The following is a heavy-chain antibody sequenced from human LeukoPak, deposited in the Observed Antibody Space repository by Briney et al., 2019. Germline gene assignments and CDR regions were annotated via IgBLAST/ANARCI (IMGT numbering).Heavy chain of an antibody. V-gene: IGHV4-61*01. CDR3: ARERGGDYSDAFDI. CDR2: IFYSGST. Sequence: SSETLSLTCAVSGYSISSGYYWSWIRQPPGQGLEWIGYIFYSGSTSYNPSLKSRVTISIDTSKNQFSLKLSSVTAADTAVYYCARERGGDYSDAFDIWGQGTMVTVS. J-gene: IGHJ3*02. CDR1: GYSISSGYY. D-gene: IGHD4-11*01.